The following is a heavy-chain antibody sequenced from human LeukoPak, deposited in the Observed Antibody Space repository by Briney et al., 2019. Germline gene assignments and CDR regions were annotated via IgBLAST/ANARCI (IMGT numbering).Heavy chain of an antibody. CDR3: ARAPSQLMVYAMNYYYMDV. J-gene: IGHJ6*03. D-gene: IGHD2-8*01. CDR2: MNPNSGNT. Sequence: ASVKVSCKASGYTLTSYDINWVRQATGQGLEWMGWMNPNSGNTGYAQKFQGRVTITRNTSISTAYMELSSLRSEDTAVYYCARAPSQLMVYAMNYYYMDVWGKGTTVTVSS. CDR1: GYTLTSYD. V-gene: IGHV1-8*03.